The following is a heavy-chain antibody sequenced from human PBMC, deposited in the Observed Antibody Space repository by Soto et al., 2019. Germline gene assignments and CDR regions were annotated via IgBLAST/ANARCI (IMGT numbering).Heavy chain of an antibody. CDR1: GGSINSHY. V-gene: IGHV4-59*11. Sequence: WETLSLTCTVSGGSINSHYWSWVRQPPGKGLEWIGFIYYSGSTKYNPSLESRVTISVDTSKAQLSLKLSSVTAADTAVYYCARESAGSGKNNWFDPWGQGTLVTVSS. CDR3: ARESAGSGKNNWFDP. CDR2: IYYSGST. J-gene: IGHJ5*02. D-gene: IGHD3-10*01.